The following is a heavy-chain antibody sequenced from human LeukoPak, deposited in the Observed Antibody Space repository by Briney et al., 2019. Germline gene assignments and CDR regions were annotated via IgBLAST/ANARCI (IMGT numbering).Heavy chain of an antibody. J-gene: IGHJ3*02. CDR2: IIPIFGIA. D-gene: IGHD2-15*01. Sequence: ASVTVSCKASGGTFSSYAISWVRQAPGQGLEGMGRIIPIFGIANYAQKFQGRVTITADKSTSTAYMELSSLRSEDTAVYYCVVVAATGDAFDIWGQGTMVTVSS. CDR1: GGTFSSYA. CDR3: VVVAATGDAFDI. V-gene: IGHV1-69*04.